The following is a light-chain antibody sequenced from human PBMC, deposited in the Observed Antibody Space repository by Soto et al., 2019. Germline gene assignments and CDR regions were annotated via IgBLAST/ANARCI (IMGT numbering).Light chain of an antibody. CDR1: SSDVGGYNY. CDR2: DVT. V-gene: IGLV2-11*01. J-gene: IGLJ2*01. Sequence: QSVLTQPRSVSGSPGQSVTISCTGTSSDVGGYNYVSWYQQHPGKAPKLMIYDVTKRPSGVPDRFSGSKSGNTASLTISGLQAEDEAGYYCCSYAGSYMLFGGGTKLTVL. CDR3: CSYAGSYML.